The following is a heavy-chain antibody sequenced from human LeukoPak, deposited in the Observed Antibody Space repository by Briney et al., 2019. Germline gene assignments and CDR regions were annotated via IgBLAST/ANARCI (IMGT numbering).Heavy chain of an antibody. CDR3: ARAMGGVVPAARFDY. V-gene: IGHV4-30-4*01. CDR2: IYYSGST. D-gene: IGHD2-2*01. CDR1: GGSISSGDYY. J-gene: IGHJ4*02. Sequence: SETLSLTCTGSGGSISSGDYYWSWIRQPPGKGLEWIGYIYYSGSTYYNPSLKSRVTISVDTSKNQFSLKLSSVTAADTAVYYCARAMGGVVPAARFDYWGQGTLVTVSS.